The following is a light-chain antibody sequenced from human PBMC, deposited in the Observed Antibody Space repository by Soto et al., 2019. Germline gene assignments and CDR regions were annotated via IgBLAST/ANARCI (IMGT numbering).Light chain of an antibody. V-gene: IGKV3-15*01. Sequence: VVMTQSPASPSVSPGERVAVSCRASQSIDVDLAWFQQKPGQAPRLLISGASSRAAGIPDRFSGSGSGTDFTLTITSLQADDFAAYYCQQYHEWPRTFGRGTKVDIK. CDR1: QSIDVD. J-gene: IGKJ4*01. CDR2: GAS. CDR3: QQYHEWPRT.